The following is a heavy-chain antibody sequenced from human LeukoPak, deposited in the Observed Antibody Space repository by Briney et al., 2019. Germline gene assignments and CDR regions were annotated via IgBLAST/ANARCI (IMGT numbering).Heavy chain of an antibody. CDR1: GYTFTGYY. V-gene: IGHV1-18*04. CDR2: ISAYNGNT. D-gene: IGHD6-19*01. Sequence: ASVKVSCKASGYTFTGYYMHWVRQAPGQGLEWMGWISAYNGNTNYAQKLQGRVTMTTDTSTSTAYMELRSLRSDDTAVYYCARDGSGWSISIDIWGQGTMVTVSS. CDR3: ARDGSGWSISIDI. J-gene: IGHJ3*02.